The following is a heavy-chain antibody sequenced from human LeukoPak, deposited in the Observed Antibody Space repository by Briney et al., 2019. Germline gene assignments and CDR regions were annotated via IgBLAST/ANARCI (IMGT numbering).Heavy chain of an antibody. D-gene: IGHD3-9*01. J-gene: IGHJ4*02. CDR2: ISSSGSTI. V-gene: IGHV3-48*03. CDR3: ARGEYFDWARFDY. Sequence: GGSLRLSCAASGFTFSSYEMNWVRQAPGKGLEWVSYISSSGSTIYYADSVKGRFTISRDNAKNLLYLQMNSLRAEDTAVYYCARGEYFDWARFDYWGQGTLVTVSS. CDR1: GFTFSSYE.